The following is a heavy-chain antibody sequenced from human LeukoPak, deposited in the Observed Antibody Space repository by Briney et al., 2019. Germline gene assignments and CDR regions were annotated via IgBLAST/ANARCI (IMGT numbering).Heavy chain of an antibody. V-gene: IGHV3-21*01. J-gene: IGHJ4*02. Sequence: GGSLRLSCAASGFTVSSNYMTWVRQAPGKGLEWVSSISSITSSYIHYADSVKGRFTISRDNVKNSLYLQMNSLRAEDTAVYYCARLGESTTDFDYWGQGTLVTVSS. CDR1: GFTVSSNY. CDR2: ISSITSSYI. CDR3: ARLGESTTDFDY. D-gene: IGHD1-14*01.